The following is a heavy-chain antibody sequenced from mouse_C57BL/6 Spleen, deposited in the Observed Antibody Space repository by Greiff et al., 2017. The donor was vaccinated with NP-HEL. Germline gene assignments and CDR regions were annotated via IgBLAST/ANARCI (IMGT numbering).Heavy chain of an antibody. J-gene: IGHJ2*01. V-gene: IGHV1-82*01. CDR2: LYPGDGDT. Sequence: QVQLQQSGPELVKPGASVKISCKASGYAFSSSWMNWVKQRPGEGLEWIGRLYPGDGDTKYTGKFKGKATLTADKSSSTAYMQLSSLTSEDSAVYFCARDYGSSYDVYFDYWGQGTTLTVSS. CDR1: GYAFSSSW. CDR3: ARDYGSSYDVYFDY. D-gene: IGHD1-1*01.